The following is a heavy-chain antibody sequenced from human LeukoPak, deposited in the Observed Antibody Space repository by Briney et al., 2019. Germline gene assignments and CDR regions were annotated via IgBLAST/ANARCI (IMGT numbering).Heavy chain of an antibody. J-gene: IGHJ4*02. V-gene: IGHV3-33*08. D-gene: IGHD6-19*01. CDR2: IWYDGSNK. CDR3: ASLPWLVRWVYY. Sequence: PGGSLRLSCAASGFTFTNYWMHWVRQAPGKGLEWVAVIWYDGSNKYYADSVKGRFTISRDNSKNTLYLQMNSLRAEDTAVYYCASLPWLVRWVYYWGQGTLVTVSS. CDR1: GFTFTNYW.